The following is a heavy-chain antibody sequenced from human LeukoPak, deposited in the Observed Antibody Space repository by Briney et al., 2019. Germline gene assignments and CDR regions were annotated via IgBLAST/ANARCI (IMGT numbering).Heavy chain of an antibody. Sequence: PSETLSLTCTGSDGSVTNYEWSWVRQPPGKGLEFIGHVHYSGTANYNPSLRSRVTISVDTPKNQFSLKLTSVTAADTAVYYCARLGAYADLNWFDPWGQGTLVTVSS. CDR1: DGSVTNYE. CDR2: VHYSGTA. CDR3: ARLGAYADLNWFDP. D-gene: IGHD4-17*01. V-gene: IGHV4-59*08. J-gene: IGHJ5*02.